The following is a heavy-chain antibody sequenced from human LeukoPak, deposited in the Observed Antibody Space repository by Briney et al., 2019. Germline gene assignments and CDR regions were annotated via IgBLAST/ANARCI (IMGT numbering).Heavy chain of an antibody. CDR2: INPTSGGT. CDR3: AKDRPVQQWLVSSEPSLFDY. V-gene: IGHV1-2*02. CDR1: GYTFTGYY. D-gene: IGHD6-19*01. J-gene: IGHJ4*02. Sequence: GASVKVSCKASGYTFTGYYMHWVRQAPGQGLEWMGWINPTSGGTNYAQKFQGRVTMTRDTSISTAYMELSRLRAEAPAVSYFAKDRPVQQWLVSSEPSLFDYWGQGTLVTVSS.